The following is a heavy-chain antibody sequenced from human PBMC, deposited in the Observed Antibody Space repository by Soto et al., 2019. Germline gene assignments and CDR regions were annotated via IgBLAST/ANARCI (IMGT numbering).Heavy chain of an antibody. CDR3: ARVSISSQSRNYYYYYMDV. V-gene: IGHV4-34*01. J-gene: IGHJ6*03. Sequence: NPSETLSLTCAVYGGSFSGYYWSWIRQPPGKGLEWIGEINHSGSTNYNPSLKSRVTISVDTSKNQFSLKLSSVTAADTAVYYCARVSISSQSRNYYYYYMDVWGKGTTVTVSS. CDR2: INHSGST. CDR1: GGSFSGYY. D-gene: IGHD3-3*01.